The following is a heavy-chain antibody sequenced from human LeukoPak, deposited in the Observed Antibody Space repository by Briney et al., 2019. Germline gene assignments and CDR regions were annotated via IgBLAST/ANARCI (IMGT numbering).Heavy chain of an antibody. D-gene: IGHD4-17*01. CDR1: GYSFTCYW. CDR3: AIDYGDYGAY. Sequence: GESLKISCKGSGYSFTCYWIGWVRQMPGKGLEWMAIIYPGDSDARYSPSFQGQVTISADKSISTAYLQWRSLKASDTAMYYCAIDYGDYGAYWGQGTLVTVSS. J-gene: IGHJ4*02. V-gene: IGHV5-51*01. CDR2: IYPGDSDA.